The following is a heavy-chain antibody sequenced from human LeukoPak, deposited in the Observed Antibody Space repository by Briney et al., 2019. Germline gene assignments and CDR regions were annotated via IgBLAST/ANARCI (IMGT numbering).Heavy chain of an antibody. J-gene: IGHJ5*02. CDR1: GGSFSGYY. V-gene: IGHV4-34*01. CDR3: ARGQEPDCSSTSCPNWFDP. D-gene: IGHD2-2*01. Sequence: NASETLSLTCAVYGGSFSGYYWSWIRQPPGKGLEWIGEINHSGSTNYNPSLKSRVTISVDTPKNQFSLKLSSVTAADTAVYYCARGQEPDCSSTSCPNWFDPWGQGTLVTVSS. CDR2: INHSGST.